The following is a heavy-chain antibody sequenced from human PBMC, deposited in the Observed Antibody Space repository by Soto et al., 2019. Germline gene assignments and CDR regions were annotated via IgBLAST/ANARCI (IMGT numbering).Heavy chain of an antibody. CDR1: GFTFSSYA. D-gene: IGHD6-25*01. J-gene: IGHJ4*02. Sequence: PGGSLRLSCAASGFTFSSYAMSWVRQAPGKGLEWVSAISGSGGSTYYAESVKGRFTISRDNANNSLYLQMNSLRAEDTAIYYCARERLSAAAGSSFDLWGQGTLVTVSS. V-gene: IGHV3-23*01. CDR3: ARERLSAAAGSSFDL. CDR2: ISGSGGST.